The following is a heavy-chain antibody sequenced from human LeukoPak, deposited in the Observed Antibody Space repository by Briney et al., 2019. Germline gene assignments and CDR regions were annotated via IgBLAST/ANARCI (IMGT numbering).Heavy chain of an antibody. D-gene: IGHD3-3*01. V-gene: IGHV4-61*02. J-gene: IGHJ4*02. CDR1: GGSISSGDCY. CDR2: IYTSEST. CDR3: ARGLRFLDG. Sequence: PSETLSLTCTVSGGSISSGDCYRSWIRQPPGKGLEWIGRIYTSESTNYNPSLKSRVTMSLNTSKSQFSLKLSSVTAADTAVYYCARGLRFLDGWGQGTVVTVSS.